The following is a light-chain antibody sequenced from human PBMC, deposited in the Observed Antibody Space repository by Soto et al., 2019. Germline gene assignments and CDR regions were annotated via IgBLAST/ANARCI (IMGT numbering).Light chain of an antibody. CDR3: QQYNNRPPHT. J-gene: IGKJ4*01. Sequence: EIVMTQSPATLSVSPGERATLSCRASQSVSSNLAWYQQKPGQAPRLLIYDASTRATGIPARFSGSGSGTEFTLTISSLQSEDFAVYYCQQYNNRPPHTFGGGTKVEIK. CDR1: QSVSSN. CDR2: DAS. V-gene: IGKV3-15*01.